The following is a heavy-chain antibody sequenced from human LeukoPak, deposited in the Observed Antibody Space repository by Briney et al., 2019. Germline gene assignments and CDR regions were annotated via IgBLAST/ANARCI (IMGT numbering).Heavy chain of an antibody. D-gene: IGHD5-18*01. Sequence: SETLSLTCTVSGGSISSGGYYWSWIRQHPGKGLEWIGYIYYSGSTYYNPSLKSRVTISVDTSKNQFSLKLSSVPAADRAVYYCASPSGTYVDTAMADAFDIWGQGTMVTVSS. CDR3: ASPSGTYVDTAMADAFDI. V-gene: IGHV4-31*03. CDR1: GGSISSGGYY. J-gene: IGHJ3*02. CDR2: IYYSGST.